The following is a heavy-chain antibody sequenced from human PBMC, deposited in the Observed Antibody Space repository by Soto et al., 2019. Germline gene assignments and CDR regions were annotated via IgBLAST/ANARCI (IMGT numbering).Heavy chain of an antibody. V-gene: IGHV1-46*03. CDR3: ARDREVDDSSSSRWFDP. D-gene: IGHD6-6*01. CDR1: GYTFTSYY. CDR2: INPSGGST. J-gene: IGHJ5*02. Sequence: GASVKVSCKASGYTFTSYYMHWVRQAPGQGLEWMGIINPSGGSTSYAQKFQGRVTMTRDTSTSTVYMELSSLRSEDTAVYYCARDREVDDSSSSRWFDPWGQGTLVTVSS.